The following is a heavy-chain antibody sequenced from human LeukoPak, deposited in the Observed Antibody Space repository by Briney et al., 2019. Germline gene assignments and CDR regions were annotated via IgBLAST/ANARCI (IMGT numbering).Heavy chain of an antibody. Sequence: PRGSLRLSCAASGFTFSDYYTSWIRHAPGKGLEWVSYISSSGSTMNYADSVKGRFTISRDNAKNSLYLQMNSLRAEDTAVYYCARDYYGSGSYGWFDPWGQGTPVTVSS. CDR2: ISSSGSTM. D-gene: IGHD3-10*01. V-gene: IGHV3-11*01. J-gene: IGHJ5*02. CDR1: GFTFSDYY. CDR3: ARDYYGSGSYGWFDP.